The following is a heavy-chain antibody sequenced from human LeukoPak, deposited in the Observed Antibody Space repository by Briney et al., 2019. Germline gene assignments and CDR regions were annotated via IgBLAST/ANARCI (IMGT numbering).Heavy chain of an antibody. J-gene: IGHJ4*02. V-gene: IGHV3-23*01. Sequence: GRSLRLSCTASGFTFDEYAVTWVRQAPGKGLEWVSGNTGSGTGTYYADSVKGRFTISRDNSKNTLSLQMNSLRVEDTAVYYCARGATTFDYWGQGILVTVSS. CDR3: ARGATTFDY. D-gene: IGHD1-26*01. CDR1: GFTFDEYA. CDR2: NTGSGTGT.